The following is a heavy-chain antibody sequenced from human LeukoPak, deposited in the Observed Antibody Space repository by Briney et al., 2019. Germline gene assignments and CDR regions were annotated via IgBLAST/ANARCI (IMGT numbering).Heavy chain of an antibody. CDR3: ARDSVGARFNDY. CDR2: ISSSSSYI. D-gene: IGHD1-26*01. CDR1: GFTFSSYS. J-gene: IGHJ4*02. V-gene: IGHV3-21*01. Sequence: GGSLRLSCAASGFTFSSYSMNWVRQAPGKGLEWVSSISSSSSYIYYADSVKGRFTISRDNAKNSLYLQMNSLRAEDTAVYYCARDSVGARFNDYWGQGTLVTVSS.